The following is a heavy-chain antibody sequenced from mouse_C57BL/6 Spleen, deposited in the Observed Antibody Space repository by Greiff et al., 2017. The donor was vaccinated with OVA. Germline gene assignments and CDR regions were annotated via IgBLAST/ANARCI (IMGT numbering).Heavy chain of an antibody. CDR2: IYPGCGST. Sequence: QVQLQQPGAELVKPGASVKMSCKASGYTFTSYWITWVQQTPGQGLEWLGDIYPGCGSTNYNEKFKSKATMTVDTSSSTAYMQLSSLTSEDSAVYYCARLDGGYFDYWGQGTTLTVSS. J-gene: IGHJ2*01. CDR1: GYTFTSYW. V-gene: IGHV1-55*01. CDR3: ARLDGGYFDY.